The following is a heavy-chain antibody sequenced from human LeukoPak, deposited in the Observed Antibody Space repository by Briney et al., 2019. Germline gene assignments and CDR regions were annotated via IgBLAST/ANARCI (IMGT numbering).Heavy chain of an antibody. CDR3: ASGLNSRSSSC. D-gene: IGHD6-13*01. J-gene: IGHJ1*01. Sequence: KVSCAASGYSFAGYYMHWVRQAPGQGLEWMGWINPDSGGTNYARKFQGRVTMTTATTISTAYMQLGWLRSDDTAVYYCASGLNSRSSSCWGQGTRVTASS. CDR2: INPDSGGT. CDR1: GYSFAGYY. V-gene: IGHV1-2*02.